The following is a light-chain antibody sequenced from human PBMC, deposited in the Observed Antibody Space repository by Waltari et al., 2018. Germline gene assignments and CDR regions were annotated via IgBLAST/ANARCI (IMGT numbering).Light chain of an antibody. J-gene: IGLJ3*02. Sequence: QLVLTQSPSASASRGASVKLTCTLSRRHTSTIIAWLQQQPGKGPRYVMQVNSDGRHREGDEIPDRVSGSSSGDERYLTISSPQTEDEADYYCETGGDVTWVFGGGTKMTV. V-gene: IGLV4-69*01. CDR1: RRHTSTI. CDR3: ETGGDVTWV. CDR2: VNSDGRH.